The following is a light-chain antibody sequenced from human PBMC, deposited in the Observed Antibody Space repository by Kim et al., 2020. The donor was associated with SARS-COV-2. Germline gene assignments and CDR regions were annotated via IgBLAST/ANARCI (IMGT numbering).Light chain of an antibody. CDR2: DTS. CDR3: QQLSNWPLT. Sequence: WSPGERATLSCRASESVSSYLAWYQQRPGQAPRLLIYDTSNRATDIPARFSGSGSGTDFTLTISSLEPEDFAVYYCQQLSNWPLTFGGGTKLEI. J-gene: IGKJ4*01. V-gene: IGKV3-11*01. CDR1: ESVSSY.